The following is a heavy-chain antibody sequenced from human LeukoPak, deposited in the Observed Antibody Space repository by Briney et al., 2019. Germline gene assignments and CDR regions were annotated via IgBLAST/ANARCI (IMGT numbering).Heavy chain of an antibody. CDR3: ARDEYDSSGYYYGDAFDI. D-gene: IGHD3-22*01. V-gene: IGHV4-39*07. Sequence: PSETLSLTCTVSGGSISSSGYYWGWIRQPPGKGLEWIGRIYYSGSTYYNPSLKSRVTISVDTSKNQFSLKLSSVTAADTAVYYCARDEYDSSGYYYGDAFDIWGQGTLVTVSS. CDR1: GGSISSSGYY. J-gene: IGHJ3*02. CDR2: IYYSGST.